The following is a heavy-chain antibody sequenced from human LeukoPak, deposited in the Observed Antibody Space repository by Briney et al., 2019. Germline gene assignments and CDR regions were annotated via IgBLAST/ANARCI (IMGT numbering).Heavy chain of an antibody. CDR1: GFTFSSSW. V-gene: IGHV3-74*01. Sequence: GGSLRLSCAASGFTFSSSWMHWVRQAPGKGLVWVSRINSDGSTTSCADSVKGRFTISRDNAKNTLYLQMNSLRAEDTAVYYCARGYTSGWYYFDYWGQGTLVTVSS. CDR2: INSDGSTT. D-gene: IGHD6-19*01. J-gene: IGHJ4*02. CDR3: ARGYTSGWYYFDY.